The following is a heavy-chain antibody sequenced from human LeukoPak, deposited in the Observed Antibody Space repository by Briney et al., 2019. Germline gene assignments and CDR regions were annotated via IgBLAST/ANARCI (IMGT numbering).Heavy chain of an antibody. D-gene: IGHD1-26*01. CDR1: GGSINSFY. Sequence: SETLSLTCTVSGGSINSFYWTWIRQPPGKGLEWIGYISYSGSTNYNPSLKSRVTISVDTSKNQFSLKLSSVTAADTAVYYCARVGGSYSSYYYMDVGGKGTTVTISS. V-gene: IGHV4-59*01. J-gene: IGHJ6*03. CDR2: ISYSGST. CDR3: ARVGGSYSSYYYMDV.